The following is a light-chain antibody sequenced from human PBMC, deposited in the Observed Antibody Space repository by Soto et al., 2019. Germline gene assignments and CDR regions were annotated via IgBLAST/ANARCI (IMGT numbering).Light chain of an antibody. J-gene: IGKJ2*02. CDR1: QSLVYSDGNTF. CDR3: MQGSHSPPRCT. V-gene: IGKV2-30*01. CDR2: KVS. Sequence: DVVMTQSPLSLPVTLGQPASISCRSSQSLVYSDGNTFLNWLHQRPGQSPRHLIYKVSNRDSGGGDRFSGGRSARGSAVRTSRVQAQDVGVYYCMQGSHSPPRCTVGQGNKLEIK.